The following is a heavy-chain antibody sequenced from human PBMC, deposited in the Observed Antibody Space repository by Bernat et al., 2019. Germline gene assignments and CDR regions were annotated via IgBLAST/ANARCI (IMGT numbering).Heavy chain of an antibody. J-gene: IGHJ4*02. V-gene: IGHV3-21*05. CDR2: ISSSSSYI. D-gene: IGHD2/OR15-2a*01. CDR1: GFTFSSYS. CDR3: ARAPPGYYFYYFDY. Sequence: EVQLVESGGGLVQPGGSLRLSCAASGFTFSSYSMNWVRQAPGKGLEWVSYISSSSSYIYYADSVKGRFTISRDNAKNSLYLQMNSLRAEDTAVYYCARAPPGYYFYYFDYWGQGTLVTVSS.